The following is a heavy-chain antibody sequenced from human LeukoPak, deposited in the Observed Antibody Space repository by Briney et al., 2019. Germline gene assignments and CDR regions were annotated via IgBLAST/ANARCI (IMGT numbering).Heavy chain of an antibody. D-gene: IGHD3-22*01. J-gene: IGHJ4*02. CDR2: ISYDGSNK. CDR1: GFTFSSYA. Sequence: GGSLRLSCAASGFTFSSYAMHWVRQAPGKGLEWVAVISYDGSNKYYADSVKGRFTISRDNSKNTLYLQMNSLRAEDTAVYYCARGGYYYDSRFDYWGQGTLVTVSS. CDR3: ARGGYYYDSRFDY. V-gene: IGHV3-30*04.